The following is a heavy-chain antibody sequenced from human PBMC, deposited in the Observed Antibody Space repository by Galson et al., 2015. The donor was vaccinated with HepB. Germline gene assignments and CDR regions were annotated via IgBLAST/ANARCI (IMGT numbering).Heavy chain of an antibody. CDR3: TRSSDVVSTYY. J-gene: IGHJ4*02. Sequence: ETLSLTCTVSGDSISSSTYYWGWIRQPPGKGLEWIGSMYYSGSTYYNPSLKSRITISVDTSKNLFSLNLRSVTAADTAVHYCTRSSDVVSTYYWGQGTLVTVSS. V-gene: IGHV4-39*01. CDR2: MYYSGST. CDR1: GDSISSSTYY. D-gene: IGHD5/OR15-5a*01.